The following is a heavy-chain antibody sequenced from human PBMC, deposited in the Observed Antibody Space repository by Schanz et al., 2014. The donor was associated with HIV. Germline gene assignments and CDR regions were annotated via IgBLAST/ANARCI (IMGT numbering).Heavy chain of an antibody. D-gene: IGHD6-13*01. CDR3: ARDRSAAVTASDY. J-gene: IGHJ4*02. Sequence: NFQARVTLTTDTSTRTVYMELRSLRSDDTAVYYCARDRSAAVTASDYWGQGTLVTVSS. V-gene: IGHV1-18*01.